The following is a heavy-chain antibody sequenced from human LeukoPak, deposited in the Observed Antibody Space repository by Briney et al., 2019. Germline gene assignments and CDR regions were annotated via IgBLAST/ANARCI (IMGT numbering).Heavy chain of an antibody. CDR3: AANYYDSSGYDN. V-gene: IGHV4-59*08. J-gene: IGHJ4*02. D-gene: IGHD3-22*01. CDR2: AYYSGHT. CDR1: GGSISDNY. Sequence: PSETLSLTCTVSGGSISDNYWSWIRQPPGKGLEWIGYAYYSGHTNYNPSLKSRVTISVDTSKNQFSLKLSSVTAADTAVYYCAANYYDSSGYDNWGQGTLVTVSS.